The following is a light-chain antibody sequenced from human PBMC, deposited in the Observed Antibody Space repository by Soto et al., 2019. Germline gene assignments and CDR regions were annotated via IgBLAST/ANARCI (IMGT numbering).Light chain of an antibody. CDR3: QQRSNWPT. CDR2: DAS. CDR1: QSVSSY. V-gene: IGKV3-11*01. J-gene: IGKJ1*01. Sequence: EVGLTQSPATLSLSPGERATLSCRASQSVSSYLAWYQQEPGQAPRLLIYDASNRATGIPARFSGSGSGTDFTLTISSLEPEDFAVYYCQQRSNWPTFGQGTKVAI.